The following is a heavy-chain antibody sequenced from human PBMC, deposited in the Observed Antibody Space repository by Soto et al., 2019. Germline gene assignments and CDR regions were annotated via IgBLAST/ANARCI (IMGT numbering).Heavy chain of an antibody. V-gene: IGHV1-18*01. CDR3: ARDPHEFWTSYWFDP. CDR1: GYTFNTYG. D-gene: IGHD3-3*01. Sequence: ASVKVSCKTSGYTFNTYGITWGGPAPGQGLVWMGGIRAYDGKKTYAEKFQGRVTMTTDTSTSTAYMELRSLRPDDTAIYYCARDPHEFWTSYWFDPWGQGTPVTVSS. J-gene: IGHJ5*02. CDR2: IRAYDGKK.